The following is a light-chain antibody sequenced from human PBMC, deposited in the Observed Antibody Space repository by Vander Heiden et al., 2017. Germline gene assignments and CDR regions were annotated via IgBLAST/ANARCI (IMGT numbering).Light chain of an antibody. CDR2: GAS. J-gene: IGKJ3*01. V-gene: IGKV3-20*01. Sequence: EIVLTQSPGTLSLSPGERATLSCRASQRIDSGVVGWYQQKPGQAPRLLIYGASNRAGGIPDRFSGSGSGTDFTLTISRLEAEDSAVYYCQQYGTSPGPFGHGTKVDIK. CDR1: QRIDSGV. CDR3: QQYGTSPGP.